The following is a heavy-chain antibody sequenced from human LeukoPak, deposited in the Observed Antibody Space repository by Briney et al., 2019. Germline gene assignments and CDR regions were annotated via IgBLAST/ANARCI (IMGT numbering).Heavy chain of an antibody. V-gene: IGHV4-34*01. D-gene: IGHD1-26*01. CDR2: INHSGST. CDR1: GGSFSGYY. CDR3: ARVGAPNWFDP. Sequence: SETLSLTCAVYGGSFSGYYWSWIRQPPGKGLEWIGEINHSGSTNYNPSLKSRVTMSVDTSKNQFSLKLSSVTAADTAVYYCARVGAPNWFDPWGQGTLVTVPS. J-gene: IGHJ5*02.